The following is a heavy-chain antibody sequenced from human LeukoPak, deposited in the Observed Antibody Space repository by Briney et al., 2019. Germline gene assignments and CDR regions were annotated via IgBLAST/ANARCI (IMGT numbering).Heavy chain of an antibody. J-gene: IGHJ3*02. Sequence: SVKVSCKASGGTFSSYAISWVRQAPGQGLEWMGGIIPIFGTANYARKFQGRVTITADKSTSTAYMELSSLRSEDTAVYYCTRHRGYSGYDSFFGAFDIWGQGTMVTVSS. D-gene: IGHD5-12*01. CDR1: GGTFSSYA. CDR3: TRHRGYSGYDSFFGAFDI. CDR2: IIPIFGTA. V-gene: IGHV1-69*06.